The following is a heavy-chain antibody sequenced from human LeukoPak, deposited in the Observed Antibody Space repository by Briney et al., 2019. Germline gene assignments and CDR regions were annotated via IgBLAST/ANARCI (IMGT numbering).Heavy chain of an antibody. CDR3: AKVTWYNWNYKDNWFDP. Sequence: GGSLRLSCAASGFTFSSYWMSWVRQAPGKGLEWVSAISGSGGSTYYADSVKGRFTISRDNSKNTLYLQMNSLRAEDTAVYYCAKVTWYNWNYKDNWFDPWGQGTLVTVSS. D-gene: IGHD1-7*01. J-gene: IGHJ5*02. V-gene: IGHV3-23*01. CDR1: GFTFSSYW. CDR2: ISGSGGST.